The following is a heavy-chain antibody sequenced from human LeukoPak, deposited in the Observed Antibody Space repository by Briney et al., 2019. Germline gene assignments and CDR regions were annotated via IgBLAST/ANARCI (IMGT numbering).Heavy chain of an antibody. V-gene: IGHV3-21*05. J-gene: IGHJ4*02. CDR1: GFSFSYYN. CDR3: ARDPSSGRG. Sequence: GGSLRLSCAASGFSFSYYNMNWVRQAPGKGLEWLSYISSTSSVIYYADSVKGRFTISRDNAKNSLYLQMNSLRAEDTAVYYCARDPSSGRGWGQGTLVTVSS. D-gene: IGHD6-6*01. CDR2: ISSTSSVI.